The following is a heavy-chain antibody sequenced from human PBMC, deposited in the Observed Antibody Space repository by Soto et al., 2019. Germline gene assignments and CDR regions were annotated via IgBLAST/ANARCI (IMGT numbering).Heavy chain of an antibody. CDR1: GGSISSYY. Sequence: TLSLTCTVSGGSISSYYWSWIRQPPGKGLEWIGYIYYSGSTNYNPSLKSRVTISVDTSKNQFSLKLSSVTAADTAVYYCARDLRFLDQGWFGPWGQGTLVTVSS. CDR3: ARDLRFLDQGWFGP. D-gene: IGHD3-3*01. CDR2: IYYSGST. V-gene: IGHV4-59*01. J-gene: IGHJ5*02.